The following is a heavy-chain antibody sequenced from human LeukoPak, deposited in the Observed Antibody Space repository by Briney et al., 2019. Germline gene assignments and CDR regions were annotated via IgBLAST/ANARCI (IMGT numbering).Heavy chain of an antibody. J-gene: IGHJ3*02. CDR2: INHSGST. Sequence: SETLSLTCAVYGGSFSGYYWSWIRQPPGKGLEWIGEINHSGSTNYNPSLKSRVTISVDRSKNQFSLKLSSVTAADTAVYYCARGASDAFDIWGQGTMVTVSS. CDR3: ARGASDAFDI. CDR1: GGSFSGYY. V-gene: IGHV4-34*01.